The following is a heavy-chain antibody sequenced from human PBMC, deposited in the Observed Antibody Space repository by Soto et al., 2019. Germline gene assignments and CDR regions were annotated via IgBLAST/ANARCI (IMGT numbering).Heavy chain of an antibody. V-gene: IGHV4-59*12. Sequence: QVQLQESGPGLVRPSETLSLTCTVSGDSISSYYWSWIRQPPGKGLEWIGYISFTGSTIYNPSLASRTTISLDTSKNQVSLKLKSVTAADTAVYFCASVGELPVWFDTWGRGTLVTVSS. D-gene: IGHD3-10*01. CDR2: ISFTGST. CDR3: ASVGELPVWFDT. J-gene: IGHJ5*02. CDR1: GDSISSYY.